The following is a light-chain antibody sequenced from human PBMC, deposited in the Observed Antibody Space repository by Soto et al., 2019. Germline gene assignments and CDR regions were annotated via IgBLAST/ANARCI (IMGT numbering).Light chain of an antibody. Sequence: QPVLTQSPSASASLGASVKLTYSLSSGHSSYAIAWHQHQPDKGPRFLMKIDSDGSHTKGDGIPDRFSGSSSGAERYLTISTLQSEDEADYYCQTWGAGIAFGGGTKLTVL. CDR1: SGHSSYA. J-gene: IGLJ3*02. V-gene: IGLV4-69*01. CDR3: QTWGAGIA. CDR2: IDSDGSH.